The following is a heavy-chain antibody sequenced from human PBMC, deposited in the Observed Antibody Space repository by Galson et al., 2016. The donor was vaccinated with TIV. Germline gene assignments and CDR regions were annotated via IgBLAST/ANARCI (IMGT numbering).Heavy chain of an antibody. V-gene: IGHV1-69*02. CDR1: GDTFRTYT. Sequence: SCKASGDTFRTYTISWVRQAPGQGLEWMGGIIPIHDLSNHAQKLQGRVTINADEPTSTVYMIMSNLISEDTAVYYCARTAPCGGDCYFFDFWGQGTLVTVSS. CDR3: ARTAPCGGDCYFFDF. CDR2: IIPIHDLS. J-gene: IGHJ4*02. D-gene: IGHD2-21*02.